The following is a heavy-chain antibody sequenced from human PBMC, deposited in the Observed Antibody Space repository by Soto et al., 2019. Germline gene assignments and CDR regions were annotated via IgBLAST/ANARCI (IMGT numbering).Heavy chain of an antibody. CDR1: GYSFTSYW. CDR2: IDPSDSYT. Sequence: EVQLVQSGAEVKKPGESLRISCKGSGYSFTSYWISWVRQMPGKGLEWMGRIDPSDSYTNYSPSFQGHVTISADKSISTAYLQWSSLKASDTAMYYCARLEYYYDSSGYYWIWFDPWGQGTLVTVSS. D-gene: IGHD3-22*01. V-gene: IGHV5-10-1*03. J-gene: IGHJ5*02. CDR3: ARLEYYYDSSGYYWIWFDP.